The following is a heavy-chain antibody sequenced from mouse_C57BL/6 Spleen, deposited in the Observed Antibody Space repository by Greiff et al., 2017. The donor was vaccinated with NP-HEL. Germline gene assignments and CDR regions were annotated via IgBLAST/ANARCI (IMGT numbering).Heavy chain of an antibody. CDR2: INPSSGYT. CDR1: GYTFTSYT. CDR3: ARGGYGSSYVFAY. V-gene: IGHV1-4*01. D-gene: IGHD1-1*01. J-gene: IGHJ3*01. Sequence: VKLQESGAELARPGASVKMSCKASGYTFTSYTMHWVKQRPGQGLEWIGYINPSSGYTKYNQKFKDKATLTADKSSSTAYMQLSSLTSEDSAVHYCARGGYGSSYVFAYWGQGTLVTVSA.